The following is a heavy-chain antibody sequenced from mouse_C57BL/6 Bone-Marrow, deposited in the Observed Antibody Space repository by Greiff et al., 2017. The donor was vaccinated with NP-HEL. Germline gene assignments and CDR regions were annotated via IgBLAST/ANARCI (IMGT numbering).Heavy chain of an antibody. CDR1: GFNIKDYY. D-gene: IGHD1-1*01. J-gene: IGHJ2*01. V-gene: IGHV14-1*01. CDR3: TASGVVDY. Sequence: VQLQQSGAELVRPGASVKLSCTASGFNIKDYYMHWVKQRPEQGLEWIGRIDPEDGDTEYDQKFQGKATMTADKSSNTAYLQLSSLTSEDTSVYYYTASGVVDYWGQGTTLTVSS. CDR2: IDPEDGDT.